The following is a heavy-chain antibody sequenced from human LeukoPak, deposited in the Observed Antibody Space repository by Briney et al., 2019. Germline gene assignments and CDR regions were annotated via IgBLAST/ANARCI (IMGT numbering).Heavy chain of an antibody. CDR2: IYTSGST. D-gene: IGHD6-19*01. J-gene: IGHJ6*03. CDR3: ARESSGWPYYYYYMDV. V-gene: IGHV4-61*02. CDR1: GGSISSGSYY. Sequence: SEALSLTCTVSGGSISSGSYYWSWIRQPAGNGLEWIGRIYTSGSTNYNPSLKSRVTISVDTSKHQFSLKLSSVTAADTAVYYCARESSGWPYYYYYMDVWGKGTTVTISS.